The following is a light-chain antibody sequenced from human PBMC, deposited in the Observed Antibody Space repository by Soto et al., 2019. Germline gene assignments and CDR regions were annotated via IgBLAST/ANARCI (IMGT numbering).Light chain of an antibody. Sequence: QSVLTQPASVSGSPGQSVTISCTGTSSDVGGYNYVSWYQQHPGKAPKLMIYDVSKRPSGVSNRFSGSKSGNTASLTISGLQAEDEADYYCSSYTSSSTVVFGTGTQVTVL. CDR2: DVS. CDR1: SSDVGGYNY. CDR3: SSYTSSSTVV. J-gene: IGLJ1*01. V-gene: IGLV2-14*01.